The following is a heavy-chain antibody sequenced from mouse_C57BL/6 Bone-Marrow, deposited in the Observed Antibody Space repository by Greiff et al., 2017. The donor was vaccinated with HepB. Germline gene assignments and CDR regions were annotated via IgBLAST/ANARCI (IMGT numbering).Heavy chain of an antibody. CDR1: GFTFSSYA. CDR2: ISSGGDYI. Sequence: EVNVVESGEGLVKPGGSLKLSCAASGFTFSSYAMSWVRQTPEKRLEWVAYISSGGDYIYYADTVKGRFTISRDNARNTLYLQMSSLKSEDTAMYYCTRDSMDFITTAPFAYWGQGTLVTVSA. J-gene: IGHJ3*01. V-gene: IGHV5-9-1*02. D-gene: IGHD1-2*01. CDR3: TRDSMDFITTAPFAY.